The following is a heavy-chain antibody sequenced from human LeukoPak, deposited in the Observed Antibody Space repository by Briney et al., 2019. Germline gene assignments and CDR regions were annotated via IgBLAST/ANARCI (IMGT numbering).Heavy chain of an antibody. CDR2: IIPIFGTA. J-gene: IGHJ4*02. V-gene: IGHV1-69*13. CDR1: GGTFSSYA. Sequence: AASVKVSCKASGGTFSSYAISWVRQAPGQGLEWMGGIIPIFGTANYAQKFQGRVTITADESTSTAYMELSSLRSEDTAVYYCARLYCSSTRCLWGQGTLVTFSS. D-gene: IGHD2-2*01. CDR3: ARLYCSSTRCL.